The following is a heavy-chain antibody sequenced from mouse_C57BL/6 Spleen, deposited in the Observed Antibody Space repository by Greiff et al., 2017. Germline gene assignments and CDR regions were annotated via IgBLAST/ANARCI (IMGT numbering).Heavy chain of an antibody. CDR3: ARSPNCAGFDY. V-gene: IGHV7-3*01. D-gene: IGHD4-1*01. Sequence: EVKLVESGGGLVQPGGSLSLSCAASGFTFTDYYMSWVRQPPGKALEWLGFIRNKANGYTTEYSASVKGRFTISRDNSQSILYLQMNALRAEDSATYYCARSPNCAGFDYWGQGTTLTVSS. J-gene: IGHJ2*01. CDR2: IRNKANGYTT. CDR1: GFTFTDYY.